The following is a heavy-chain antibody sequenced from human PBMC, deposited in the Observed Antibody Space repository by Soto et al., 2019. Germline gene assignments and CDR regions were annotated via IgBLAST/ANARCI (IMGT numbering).Heavy chain of an antibody. CDR3: ARDLLYTAMAHVASPNSSMDV. CDR1: GYTFTSYG. CDR2: ISAYNGNT. V-gene: IGHV1-18*01. J-gene: IGHJ6*02. D-gene: IGHD5-18*01. Sequence: GASVKVSCKASGYTFTSYGISWVRQAPGQGLEWMGWISAYNGNTNYAQKLQGRVTMTTDTSTSTAYMELRSLRSDDTAVYYCARDLLYTAMAHVASPNSSMDVWGQGTTVTVSS.